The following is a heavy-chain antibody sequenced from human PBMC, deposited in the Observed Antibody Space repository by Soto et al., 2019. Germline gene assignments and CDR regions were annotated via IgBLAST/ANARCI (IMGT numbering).Heavy chain of an antibody. Sequence: EVQLVESGGGLVQPGGSVRLSCAASGFVFSMYWMHWVRQAPDKGLEWVSRISDDGSTIHYADSVKGRFSISRDNAQNILFLEMTALRDDDTAVYYCERWPRPSSVGTGAFWGEGSPVTVSS. D-gene: IGHD2-15*01. CDR3: ERWPRPSSVGTGAF. J-gene: IGHJ4*02. V-gene: IGHV3-74*01. CDR1: GFVFSMYW. CDR2: ISDDGSTI.